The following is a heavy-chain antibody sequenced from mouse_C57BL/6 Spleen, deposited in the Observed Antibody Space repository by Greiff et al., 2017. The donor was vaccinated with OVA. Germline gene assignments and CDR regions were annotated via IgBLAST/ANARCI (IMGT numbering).Heavy chain of an antibody. J-gene: IGHJ3*01. D-gene: IGHD2-3*01. Sequence: QVHVKQPGAELVRPGSSVKLSCKASGYTFTSYWLDWVKQRPGQGLEWIGNIYPSDSETHYNQKFKDKATLTVDKSSSTAYMQLSSLTSEDSAVYYCARSYDGYPWFAYWGQGTLVTVSA. CDR1: GYTFTSYW. CDR2: IYPSDSET. V-gene: IGHV1-61*01. CDR3: ARSYDGYPWFAY.